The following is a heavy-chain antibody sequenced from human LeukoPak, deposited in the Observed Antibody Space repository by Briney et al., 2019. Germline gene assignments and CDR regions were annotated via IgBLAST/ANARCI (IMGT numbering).Heavy chain of an antibody. V-gene: IGHV1-2*02. D-gene: IGHD3-10*01. Sequence: ASVKVSCKASGYTFTGYYMHWVRQAPGQGLEWMGWINPNSGGTNYAQKFQGRVTMTRNTSISTAYMELSSLRSEDTAVYYCARLLLGFGEFGDYWGQGTLVTVSS. J-gene: IGHJ4*02. CDR3: ARLLLGFGEFGDY. CDR2: INPNSGGT. CDR1: GYTFTGYY.